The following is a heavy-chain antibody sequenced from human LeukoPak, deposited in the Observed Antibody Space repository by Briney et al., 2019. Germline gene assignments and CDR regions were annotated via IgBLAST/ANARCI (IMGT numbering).Heavy chain of an antibody. D-gene: IGHD1-14*01. CDR3: ARPSGGTPFKRFDY. CDR1: GASTTSDYYY. CDR2: IYSSGST. J-gene: IGHJ4*02. V-gene: IGHV4-61*02. Sequence: PSQTLSLTCTVSGASTTSDYYYWSWIRQPAGKGLEWIGRIYSSGSTNYNPSLKSRVTISLDTSKNQFSLKLTSVTAADTAVYYCARPSGGTPFKRFDYWGEGTLVTVSS.